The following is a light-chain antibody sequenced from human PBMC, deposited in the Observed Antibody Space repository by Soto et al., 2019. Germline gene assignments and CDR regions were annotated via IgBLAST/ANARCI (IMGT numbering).Light chain of an antibody. Sequence: QSVLTQPPSASGTPGQRVTISCSGSSSNIGSNTVNWYQQLPGTAPKLLIYSNNQRPSGVPGRFSGSKSGTSASLAIRGLQAEDEADYYWAAWDDSLNGYVVFGGGTKLTVL. CDR2: SNN. CDR3: AAWDDSLNGYVV. V-gene: IGLV1-44*01. J-gene: IGLJ2*01. CDR1: SSNIGSNT.